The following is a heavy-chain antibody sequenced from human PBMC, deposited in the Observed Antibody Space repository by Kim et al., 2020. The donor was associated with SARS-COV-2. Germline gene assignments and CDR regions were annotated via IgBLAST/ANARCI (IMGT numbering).Heavy chain of an antibody. Sequence: SETLSLTCAVSGGSISSGGYSWSWIRQPPGKGLEWIGYIYHSGSTYYNPSLKSRVTISVDRSKNQFSLKLSSVTAADTAVYYCARGKRELWGSYRPYYFDYWGQGTLVTVSS. J-gene: IGHJ4*02. CDR3: ARGKRELWGSYRPYYFDY. CDR2: IYHSGST. D-gene: IGHD3-16*02. CDR1: GGSISSGGYS. V-gene: IGHV4-30-2*01.